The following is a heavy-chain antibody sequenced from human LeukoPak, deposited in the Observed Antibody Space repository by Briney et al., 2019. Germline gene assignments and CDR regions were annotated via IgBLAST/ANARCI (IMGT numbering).Heavy chain of an antibody. Sequence: GGSLRLPCAASGFTFSSYSMNRVRQAPGKGLEWVSSISSSSSYIYYADSVKGRFTISRDNAKNSLYLQMNSLRAEDTAAYYCARDVSYYYGSGSSAGWFDPWGQGTLVTVSS. CDR2: ISSSSSYI. J-gene: IGHJ5*02. V-gene: IGHV3-21*01. CDR1: GFTFSSYS. D-gene: IGHD3-10*01. CDR3: ARDVSYYYGSGSSAGWFDP.